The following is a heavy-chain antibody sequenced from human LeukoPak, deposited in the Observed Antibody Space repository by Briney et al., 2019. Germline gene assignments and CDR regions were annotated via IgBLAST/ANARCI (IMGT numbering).Heavy chain of an antibody. Sequence: SETLSLTCTVSVGSITSYYWTYIPHPARKGLEWIGRIHTSGSTNYNPSLKSRVTMPVDTSKNQFSLNLSSVTAADTAMYYCAREFSGTSIAARVFDSWGQGTLVTVSS. V-gene: IGHV4-4*07. D-gene: IGHD6-6*01. CDR1: VGSITSYY. CDR2: IHTSGST. CDR3: AREFSGTSIAARVFDS. J-gene: IGHJ4*02.